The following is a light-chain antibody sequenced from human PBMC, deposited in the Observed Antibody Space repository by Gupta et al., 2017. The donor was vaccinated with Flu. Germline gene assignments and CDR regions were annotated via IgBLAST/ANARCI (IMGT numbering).Light chain of an antibody. J-gene: IGKJ2*01. CDR1: QSVSGSH. CDR3: QQYGSSPHT. Sequence: EIVLTQSPGTLSLYQGERATLSCRASQSVSGSHLAWYQEKPGQAPRLLIYGASSRATGIPDRFSGSGSGTDFTLTISRLEPEDFAVYYCQQYGSSPHTFGQGTKLDIK. CDR2: GAS. V-gene: IGKV3-20*01.